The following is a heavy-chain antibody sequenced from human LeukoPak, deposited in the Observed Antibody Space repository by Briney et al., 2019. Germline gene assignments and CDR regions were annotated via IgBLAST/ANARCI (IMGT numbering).Heavy chain of an antibody. CDR2: IYYSGST. Sequence: MPSETLSLTCTVSGGSISSSSYYWGWIRQPPGKGLEWIGSIYYSGSTYYNPPLKSRVTISVDTSKNQFSLKLSSVTAADTAVYYCARGFGESPDYYYYGMDVWGQGTTVTVSS. D-gene: IGHD3-10*01. J-gene: IGHJ6*02. CDR1: GGSISSSSYY. V-gene: IGHV4-39*01. CDR3: ARGFGESPDYYYYGMDV.